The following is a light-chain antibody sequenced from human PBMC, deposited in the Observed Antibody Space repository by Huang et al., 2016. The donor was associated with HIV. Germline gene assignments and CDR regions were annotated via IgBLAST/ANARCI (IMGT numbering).Light chain of an antibody. CDR1: QSLLYSSNNKNY. Sequence: DIVMTQSPDSLAVSLGERATNNCKSSQSLLYSSNNKNYLAWYQQKPGQPPKLLIYWASTRESGVPDRFTGSGAGTVFTLTISSLQAEDVAVYYCQQYYNTPLTFGQGTKLEIK. CDR2: WAS. CDR3: QQYYNTPLT. V-gene: IGKV4-1*01. J-gene: IGKJ2*01.